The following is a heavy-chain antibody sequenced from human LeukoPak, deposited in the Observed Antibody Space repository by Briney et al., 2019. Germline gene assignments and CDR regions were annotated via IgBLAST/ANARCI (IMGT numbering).Heavy chain of an antibody. Sequence: PGGSLRLSCAVSGITLSYYGMSWVRQAPGKGLEWVAGISDSGGSTKYADSVKGRFTISRDNPKNTLFLQMNSLRADDTAVYFCAKRGVVIRVFLVGFHKEAYYFESWGQGALVTVSS. J-gene: IGHJ4*02. V-gene: IGHV3-23*01. CDR2: ISDSGGST. CDR3: AKRGVVIRVFLVGFHKEAYYFES. D-gene: IGHD3/OR15-3a*01. CDR1: GITLSYYG.